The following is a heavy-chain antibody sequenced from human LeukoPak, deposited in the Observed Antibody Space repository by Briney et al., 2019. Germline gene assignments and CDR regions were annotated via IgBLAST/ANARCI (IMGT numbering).Heavy chain of an antibody. Sequence: GGSLRLSCAASGFTFSSYAMHWVRQAPGKGLEWVAVITYDGRNKYYADSVKGRFTISRDNSKNTLYLQMNSLRAEDTAVYYCARDFRADYVWGSYRYTFPDYWGQGTLVTVSS. J-gene: IGHJ4*02. D-gene: IGHD3-16*02. CDR2: ITYDGRNK. CDR3: ARDFRADYVWGSYRYTFPDY. V-gene: IGHV3-30*04. CDR1: GFTFSSYA.